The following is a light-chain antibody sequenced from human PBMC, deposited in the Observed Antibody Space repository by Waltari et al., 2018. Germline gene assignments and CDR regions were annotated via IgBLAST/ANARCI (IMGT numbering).Light chain of an antibody. V-gene: IGLV2-23*01. Sequence: QSALTQPASMSASPGQSITISCTATINEVGTYNLVSWYQQHPGKAPKLLIFEGTKRPSEVSSRFSGSKSADTASLTISGLQAEDEADYYCCSYAGTWLFGGGTKLTVL. CDR3: CSYAGTWL. CDR1: INEVGTYNL. J-gene: IGLJ3*02. CDR2: EGT.